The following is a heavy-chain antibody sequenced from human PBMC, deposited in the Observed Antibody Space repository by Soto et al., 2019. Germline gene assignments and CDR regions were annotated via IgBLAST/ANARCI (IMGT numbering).Heavy chain of an antibody. CDR2: INRYGSST. D-gene: IGHD3-22*01. V-gene: IGHV3-74*01. CDR1: GFTFSSYW. J-gene: IGHJ3*02. CDR3: GRGGDSSYYDSSGYPAAFEI. Sequence: EVQLVESGGGLVQPGGSQRLSCEGSGFTFSSYWMHWVRQAPGKGLVWVSRINRYGSSTSYADSVKGRFTISRDNAKNTVYLQTNSLRAEDTAVYYCGRGGDSSYYDSSGYPAAFEIGGQGTMVTVSS.